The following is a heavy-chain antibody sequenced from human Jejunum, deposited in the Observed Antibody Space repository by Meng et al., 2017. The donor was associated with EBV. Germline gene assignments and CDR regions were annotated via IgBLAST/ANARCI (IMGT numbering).Heavy chain of an antibody. CDR1: GYSMSNSHW. Sequence: GRLQESGPGLVKPSDTLSLTCAVSGYSMSNSHWWGWIRQPPGKGLEWIGYIYYTGTTYYNPSLKSRVTMSIDTSKNHFSLKLTSVTTMDTAVYYCAKRMPGTGFDYWGQGTLVTVSS. J-gene: IGHJ4*02. D-gene: IGHD1-1*01. V-gene: IGHV4-28*01. CDR3: AKRMPGTGFDY. CDR2: IYYTGTT.